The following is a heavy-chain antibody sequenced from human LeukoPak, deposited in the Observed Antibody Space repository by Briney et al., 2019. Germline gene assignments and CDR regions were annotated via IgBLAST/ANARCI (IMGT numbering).Heavy chain of an antibody. CDR2: IYYSGST. Sequence: SETLSLTCTVSGGSISSSSYYWGWIRQPPEKGLEWIGNIYYSGSTYYNPSLKSRVTISVDTSKNQFSLKLSSVTAADTAVYYCARDLSLWFGELPFDYWGQGTLVTVSS. D-gene: IGHD3-10*01. CDR1: GGSISSSSYY. CDR3: ARDLSLWFGELPFDY. J-gene: IGHJ4*02. V-gene: IGHV4-39*07.